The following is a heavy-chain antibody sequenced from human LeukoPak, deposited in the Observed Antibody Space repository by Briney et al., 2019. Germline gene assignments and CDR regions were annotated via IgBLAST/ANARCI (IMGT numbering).Heavy chain of an antibody. Sequence: KPSETLSLTCTVSGGSISSSSYYWGWIRQPPGKGLEWIGSIYYSGSTYYNPSLKSRVTISVDTSKNQFSLKLSSVTAADTAVYYCASANSSYGDYGWVFDYWGQGTLVTVSS. CDR2: IYYSGST. J-gene: IGHJ4*02. V-gene: IGHV4-39*01. D-gene: IGHD4-17*01. CDR1: GGSISSSSYY. CDR3: ASANSSYGDYGWVFDY.